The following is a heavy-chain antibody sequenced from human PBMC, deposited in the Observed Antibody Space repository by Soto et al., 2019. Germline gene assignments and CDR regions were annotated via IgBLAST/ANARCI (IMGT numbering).Heavy chain of an antibody. D-gene: IGHD6-19*01. CDR3: ARDRGVAPPVAGNTHYYYYMDV. J-gene: IGHJ6*03. CDR1: GYSFTNYG. V-gene: IGHV1-18*01. CDR2: ISAYNGNT. Sequence: QDRLVQSGVEVKKPGTSVRVSCKASGYSFTNYGITWVRQAPGQGFECMGWISAYNGNTNYAQKFQGRVTLTTDASTSTAYLELRSLRSDDTAVYYCARDRGVAPPVAGNTHYYYYMDVWGKWTTVTVSS.